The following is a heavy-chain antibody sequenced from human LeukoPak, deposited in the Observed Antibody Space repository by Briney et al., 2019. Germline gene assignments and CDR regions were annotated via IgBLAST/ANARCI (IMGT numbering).Heavy chain of an antibody. D-gene: IGHD2-2*01. J-gene: IGHJ4*02. V-gene: IGHV1-46*03. Sequence: ASVKVSCKTSGYTFTSYYMHWMRQAPGQGLEWVGMINPNGGGTSSAQKFQGRVTMTRDTSTSTVYMDLSSLRSEDTAIYYCARREGCISTSCNLDYWGQGTLVTVSS. CDR2: INPNGGGT. CDR1: GYTFTSYY. CDR3: ARREGCISTSCNLDY.